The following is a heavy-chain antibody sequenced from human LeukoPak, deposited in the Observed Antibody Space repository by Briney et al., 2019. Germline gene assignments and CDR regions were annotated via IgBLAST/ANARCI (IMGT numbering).Heavy chain of an antibody. CDR2: INPNSGGT. V-gene: IGHV1-2*02. Sequence: GASVKDSCKASGYTFTGYYMHWVRQAPGQGLEWMGWINPNSGGTNYAQKFQGRVTMTRDTSISTAYMELSRLRSDDTAVCYCARGSLVSGYCSSTSCFRGRYYYYYGMDVWGQGTTVTVSS. CDR3: ARGSLVSGYCSSTSCFRGRYYYYYGMDV. CDR1: GYTFTGYY. D-gene: IGHD2-2*01. J-gene: IGHJ6*02.